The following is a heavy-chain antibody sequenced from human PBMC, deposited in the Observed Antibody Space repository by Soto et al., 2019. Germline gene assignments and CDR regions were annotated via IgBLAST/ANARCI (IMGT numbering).Heavy chain of an antibody. CDR1: GGSISSYY. J-gene: IGHJ6*02. CDR3: ARDGAAAGSASGYYYYGMDV. D-gene: IGHD6-13*01. Sequence: PSETLSLTCTVSGGSISSYYWSWIRQPAGKGLEWIGRIYTSGSTNYNPSLKSRVTMSVDTSKNQFSLKLSSVTAADTAVYYCARDGAAAGSASGYYYYGMDVWGQGTTVT. V-gene: IGHV4-4*07. CDR2: IYTSGST.